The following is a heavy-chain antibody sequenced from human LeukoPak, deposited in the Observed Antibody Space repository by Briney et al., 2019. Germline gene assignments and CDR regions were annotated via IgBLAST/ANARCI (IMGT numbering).Heavy chain of an antibody. V-gene: IGHV1-2*06. D-gene: IGHD3-10*01. Sequence: ASVKVSCKASGYTFTGYYMHWVRQAPGRGLEWMGRINPNSGGTNYAQKFQGRVTMTRDTSISTAYMELSRLRSDDTAVYYCARGEYSGSGSYHGWFDPWGQGTLVTVSS. J-gene: IGHJ5*02. CDR3: ARGEYSGSGSYHGWFDP. CDR2: INPNSGGT. CDR1: GYTFTGYY.